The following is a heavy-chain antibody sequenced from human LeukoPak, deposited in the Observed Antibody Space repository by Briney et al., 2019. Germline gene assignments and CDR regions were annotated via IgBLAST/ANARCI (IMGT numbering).Heavy chain of an antibody. CDR2: ISSSSSYI. V-gene: IGHV3-21*01. CDR1: GFTFSSYS. D-gene: IGHD2-2*01. CDR3: AKLGLVPAAMDY. J-gene: IGHJ4*02. Sequence: PGGSLRLSCAASGFTFSSYSMNWVRQAPGKGLEWVSSISSSSSYIYYADSVKGRFTISRDNSKNTLYLQMNSLRAEDTAVYYCAKLGLVPAAMDYWGQGTLVTVSS.